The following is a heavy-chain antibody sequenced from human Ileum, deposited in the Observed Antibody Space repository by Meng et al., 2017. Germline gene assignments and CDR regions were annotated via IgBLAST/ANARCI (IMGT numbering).Heavy chain of an antibody. D-gene: IGHD5-18*01. J-gene: IGHJ5*02. Sequence: SETLSLTCAVYGESFSGYSWTWIRQSPGKGLEWIGEINHSGSTRYNPSLRSRVTISVDTSKNQFSLRLTSVTAADTALYYCARDRAVRGYAYGYEACFDPWGQGTQVTVSS. V-gene: IGHV4-34*01. CDR1: GESFSGYS. CDR3: ARDRAVRGYAYGYEACFDP. CDR2: INHSGST.